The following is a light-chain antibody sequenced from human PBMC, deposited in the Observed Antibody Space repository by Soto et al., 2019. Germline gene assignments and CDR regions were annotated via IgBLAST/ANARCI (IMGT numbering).Light chain of an antibody. V-gene: IGKV1-5*03. CDR2: KAS. CDR1: QTISSW. Sequence: IHMTQFQYTRSGPLGRRDSITYRASQTISSWLAWYQQKPGKAPKLLIYKASTLKSGVPSRFSGSGSGTEFTLTISSLQPDDFATYYCQHYNSYSEAFGQGTKA. J-gene: IGKJ1*01. CDR3: QHYNSYSEA.